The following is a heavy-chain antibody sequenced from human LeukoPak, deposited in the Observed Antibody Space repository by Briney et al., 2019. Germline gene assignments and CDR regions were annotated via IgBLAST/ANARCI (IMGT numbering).Heavy chain of an antibody. CDR3: ARSGGTWIYNF. D-gene: IGHD1-7*01. J-gene: IGHJ4*02. V-gene: IGHV4-59*01. CDR1: GGPINNYY. Sequence: PSETLSLTCTVSGGPINNYYWSWIRQPPGKGLEWLGYVYNSGSTHYNPSLKSRVTISADTSKNQFSLSLTSVTAADTAVYYCARSGGTWIYNFWGQGTLVTVSS. CDR2: VYNSGST.